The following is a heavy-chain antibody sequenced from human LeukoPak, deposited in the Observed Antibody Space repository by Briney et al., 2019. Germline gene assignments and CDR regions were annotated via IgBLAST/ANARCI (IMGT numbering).Heavy chain of an antibody. CDR2: IIPIFGTA. CDR1: GGTFSSYA. CDR3: ARGWVETSSWEEYFDY. Sequence: GASVKVSCKASGGTFSSYAISWVRQAPGQGLEWMGGIIPIFGTANYAQKFQGRVTITADESTSTAYMELSSLRSEDTAAYYCARGWVETSSWEEYFDYWGQGTLVTVSS. D-gene: IGHD6-13*01. V-gene: IGHV1-69*13. J-gene: IGHJ4*02.